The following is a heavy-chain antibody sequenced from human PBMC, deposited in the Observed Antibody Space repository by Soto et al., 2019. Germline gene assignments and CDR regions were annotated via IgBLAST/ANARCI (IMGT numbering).Heavy chain of an antibody. D-gene: IGHD6-19*01. Sequence: GASVKVSCKASGYTFTGYYMHWVRQAPGQRLEWMGWINANNGNTKYSQKFQGRVTITRDTSVSTAYMELCSLRSEDTAVYYCARGAGGSGRNYYFDYWGQGTLVTVSS. CDR2: INANNGNT. CDR1: GYTFTGYY. V-gene: IGHV1-3*01. CDR3: ARGAGGSGRNYYFDY. J-gene: IGHJ4*02.